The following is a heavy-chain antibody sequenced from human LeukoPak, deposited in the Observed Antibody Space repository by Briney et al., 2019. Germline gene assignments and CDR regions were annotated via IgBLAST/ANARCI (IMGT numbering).Heavy chain of an antibody. CDR2: IYYTGT. D-gene: IGHD7-27*01. CDR3: ASRKLGNDY. J-gene: IGHJ4*02. CDR1: DDSITIYY. Sequence: PSETLSLTCTVSDDSITIYYWSWIRQSPGKGLEWIGYIYYTGTSYNPSLKSRVTISADTSKNQFSLNLSSVTAADTAVYYCASRKLGNDYWGQGTLVTVSS. V-gene: IGHV4-59*01.